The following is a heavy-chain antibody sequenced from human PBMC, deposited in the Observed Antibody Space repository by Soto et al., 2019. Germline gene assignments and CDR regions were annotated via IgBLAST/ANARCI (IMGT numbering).Heavy chain of an antibody. J-gene: IGHJ6*02. CDR3: ARDGRGPRPYYYYGMDV. V-gene: IGHV1-69*06. CDR1: GGTFSSYA. CDR2: IIPIFGTA. Sequence: GASVKVSCKASGGTFSSYAISWVRQAPGQGLEWMGGIIPIFGTANYAQRFQGRVTITADKSTSTAYMELSSLRSEDTAVYYCARDGRGPRPYYYYGMDVWGQGTTVTVS. D-gene: IGHD1-1*01.